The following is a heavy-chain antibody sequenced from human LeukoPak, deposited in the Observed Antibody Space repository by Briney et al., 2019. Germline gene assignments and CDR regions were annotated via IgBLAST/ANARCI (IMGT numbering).Heavy chain of an antibody. D-gene: IGHD2-2*01. J-gene: IGHJ4*02. V-gene: IGHV1-46*01. CDR3: ARESAKGYCSSTSCYATDY. CDR1: GYTFTSYY. Sequence: ASVKVSCKASGYTFTSYYMHWVRQAPGQGLEWMGIINPSGGSTSYAQKFQGRVTITADESTSTAYMELSSLRSEDTAVYYCARESAKGYCSSTSCYATDYWGQGTLVTVSS. CDR2: INPSGGST.